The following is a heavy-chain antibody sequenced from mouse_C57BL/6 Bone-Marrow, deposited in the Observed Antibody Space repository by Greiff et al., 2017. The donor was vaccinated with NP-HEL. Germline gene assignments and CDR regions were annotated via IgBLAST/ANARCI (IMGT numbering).Heavy chain of an antibody. CDR3: ARLGYYGSSIFDY. CDR1: GFTFSDYY. J-gene: IGHJ2*01. V-gene: IGHV5-12*01. Sequence: EVMLVESGGGLVQPGGSLKLSCAASGFTFSDYYMYWVRQTPEKRLEWVAYISNGGGSTYYPDTVKGRFTISRDNAKNTLYLQMSRLKSEDTAMYYCARLGYYGSSIFDYWGQGTTLTVSS. D-gene: IGHD1-1*01. CDR2: ISNGGGST.